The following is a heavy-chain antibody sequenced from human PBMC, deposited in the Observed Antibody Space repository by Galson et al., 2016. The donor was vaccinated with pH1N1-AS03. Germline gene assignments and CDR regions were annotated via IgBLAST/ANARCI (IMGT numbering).Heavy chain of an antibody. D-gene: IGHD6-6*01. CDR2: IVPVFGTT. CDR1: GGTFGNYA. CDR3: TRDGAAHDYYYYGMDV. J-gene: IGHJ6*02. V-gene: IGHV1-69*13. Sequence: SVKVSCKASGGTFGNYAVSWVRLAPGQGLEWLGAIVPVFGTTNYAQTFQGRLTITADASTSTANMELSGLRLADTALYYCTRDGAAHDYYYYGMDVWGQGTTVTVSS.